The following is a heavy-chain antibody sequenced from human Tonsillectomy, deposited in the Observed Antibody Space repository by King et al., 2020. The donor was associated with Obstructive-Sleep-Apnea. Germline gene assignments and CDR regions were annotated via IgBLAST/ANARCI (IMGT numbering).Heavy chain of an antibody. CDR3: ATFSRAWYFHY. D-gene: IGHD6-19*01. CDR2: INPNNGNT. Sequence: QLVQSGAEVKKPGASVKVSCKTSGYTFSTYGITWVRQAPGQGLEWMGWINPNNGNTDYAQKLQGRVTMTTDASTTTAYMELRSLRSDDTAVYYCATFSRAWYFHYGGQSTLVTVSS. V-gene: IGHV1-18*01. CDR1: GYTFSTYG. J-gene: IGHJ4*02.